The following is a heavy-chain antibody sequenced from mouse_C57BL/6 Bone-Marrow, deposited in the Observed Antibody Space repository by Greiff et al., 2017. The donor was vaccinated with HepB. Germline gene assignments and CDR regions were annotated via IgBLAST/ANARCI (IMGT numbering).Heavy chain of an antibody. CDR3: AREGAYFDV. V-gene: IGHV3-6*01. CDR2: ISYDGSN. Sequence: EVQRVESGPGLVKPSQSLSLTCSVTGYSITSGYYWNWIRQFPGNKLEWMGYISYDGSNNYNPSLKNRISITRDTSKNQFFLKLKSVTTEDTATYYCAREGAYFDVWGTGTTVTVSS. J-gene: IGHJ1*03. CDR1: GYSITSGYY.